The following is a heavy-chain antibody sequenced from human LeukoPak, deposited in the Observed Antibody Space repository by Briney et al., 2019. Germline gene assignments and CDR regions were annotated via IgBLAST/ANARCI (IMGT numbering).Heavy chain of an antibody. J-gene: IGHJ5*02. CDR1: GFTFCNFA. Sequence: GGSLEPSLAAPGFTFCNFAMSWGRQAPGKGLEWVSGVSGSGDSTYYADSVKGRFTISRDNSNNTLFLLMNSLRAEDTAVYYCAKYMSSGSWGQGTLVTVSS. CDR2: VSGSGDST. V-gene: IGHV3-23*01. CDR3: AKYMSSGS. D-gene: IGHD6-19*01.